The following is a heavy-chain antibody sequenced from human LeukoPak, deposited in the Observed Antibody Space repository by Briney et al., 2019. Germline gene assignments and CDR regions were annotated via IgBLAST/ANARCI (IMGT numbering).Heavy chain of an antibody. CDR2: INPNSGDT. Sequence: ASVKVSCKASGYTFTDYYEHWVRQAPGQGLEWMGWINPNSGDTNYAQKFQGRVTITRDTSASTAYMELSSLRSEDTAVYYCARAYVWGSWYYFDYWGQGTLVTVSS. J-gene: IGHJ4*02. V-gene: IGHV1-2*02. D-gene: IGHD3-16*01. CDR1: GYTFTDYY. CDR3: ARAYVWGSWYYFDY.